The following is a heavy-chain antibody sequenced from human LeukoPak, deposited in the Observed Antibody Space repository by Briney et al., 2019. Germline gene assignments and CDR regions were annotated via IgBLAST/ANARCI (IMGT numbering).Heavy chain of an antibody. CDR1: GFTFSNAW. V-gene: IGHV3-15*01. D-gene: IGHD5-24*01. CDR2: IKSKTDGGTT. Sequence: GGSLRLSCAASGFTFSNAWMSWVRQAPGKGLEWVGRIKSKTDGGTTDYAAPVKDRFTISRDDSKNTLYLQMNSLKTEDTAVYYCTTGGDGYNSYYYGMDVWGQGTTVTVSS. J-gene: IGHJ6*02. CDR3: TTGGDGYNSYYYGMDV.